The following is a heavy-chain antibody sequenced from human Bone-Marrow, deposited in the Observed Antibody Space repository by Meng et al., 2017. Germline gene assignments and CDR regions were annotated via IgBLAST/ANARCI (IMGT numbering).Heavy chain of an antibody. J-gene: IGHJ4*02. CDR1: GFTFSSYA. CDR2: ISGSGGST. V-gene: IGHV3-23*01. D-gene: IGHD4-23*01. Sequence: GESLKISCAASGFTFSSYAMSWVRQAPGKGLEWVSAISGSGGSTYYADSVKGRFTISRDNAKNSVYLHMNSLRVEDTALYYCARDYGGDSGGYWGQGTLVTVSS. CDR3: ARDYGGDSGGY.